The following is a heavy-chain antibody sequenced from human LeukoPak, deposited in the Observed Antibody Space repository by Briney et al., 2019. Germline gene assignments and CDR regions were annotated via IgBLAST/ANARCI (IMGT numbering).Heavy chain of an antibody. J-gene: IGHJ6*03. V-gene: IGHV4-34*01. CDR1: GGSFSGYY. CDR3: ARAGLAARTTHRLYYYYYMDV. CDR2: INHSGST. D-gene: IGHD6-6*01. Sequence: SETLSLTCAVYGGSFSGYYWSWIRQPPGKGLEWIGEINHSGSTNYNPSLKSRVTISVDTSKNQFSLKLSSVTAADTAVYYCARAGLAARTTHRLYYYYYMDVWGKGTTVTVSS.